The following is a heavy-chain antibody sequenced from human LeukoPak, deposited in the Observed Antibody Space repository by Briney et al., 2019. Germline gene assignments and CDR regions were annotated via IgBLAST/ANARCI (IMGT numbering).Heavy chain of an antibody. CDR2: IYYSAST. CDR3: ARSNYCGGDCYSWDY. CDR1: GGAFSGYY. V-gene: IGHV4-59*08. D-gene: IGHD2-21*02. J-gene: IGHJ4*02. Sequence: SETLSLTCAVYGGAFSGYYWSWIRQPPGKGLEWIGYIYYSASTNYNPSLKSRVTISVDTSKNQFSLKLSSVTAADTAVYYCARSNYCGGDCYSWDYWGQGTLVTVSS.